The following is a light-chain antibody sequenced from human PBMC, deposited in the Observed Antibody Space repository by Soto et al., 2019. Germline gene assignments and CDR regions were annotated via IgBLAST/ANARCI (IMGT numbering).Light chain of an antibody. CDR1: QSLLDSKGYNY. CDR3: TQSRQTAPT. V-gene: IGKV2-28*01. J-gene: IGKJ1*01. CDR2: LGS. Sequence: DIVMTQSPLSLPVTPGEPASISSRSSQSLLDSKGYNYLDWYLQKPGQSPQLLIYLGSHRASGAPDRFSGSGSGTDFTLKISRVEAEDVGVYYCTQSRQTAPTFGQGTKVEIK.